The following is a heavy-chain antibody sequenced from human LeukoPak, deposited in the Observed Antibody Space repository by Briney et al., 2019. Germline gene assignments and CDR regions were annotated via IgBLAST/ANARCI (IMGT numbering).Heavy chain of an antibody. J-gene: IGHJ3*02. CDR3: LMCSSGLNDAFDI. D-gene: IGHD3-22*01. CDR1: GGSISSSSYY. V-gene: IGHV4-39*01. Sequence: SETLSLXCTVSGGSISSSSYYWDWIRQPPGKGLEWIGSIYYSGSTYYNPSLKSRVTISVDTSKNQFSLKLSSVTAADTAVYYYLMCSSGLNDAFDIWGQGTMVTVSS. CDR2: IYYSGST.